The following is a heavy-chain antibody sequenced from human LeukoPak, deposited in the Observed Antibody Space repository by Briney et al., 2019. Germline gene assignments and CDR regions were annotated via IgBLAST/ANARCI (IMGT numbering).Heavy chain of an antibody. Sequence: PSQTLSLTCTVSGGSISSGGYYWSWIRQHPGKGLEWIGYIYYSGSTYYNPSLKSRVTISVDTSKNQFSLKLSSATAADTAVYYCAREGEDIVDVWGKGTTVTVSS. J-gene: IGHJ6*04. D-gene: IGHD2-15*01. V-gene: IGHV4-31*03. CDR1: GGSISSGGYY. CDR3: AREGEDIVDV. CDR2: IYYSGST.